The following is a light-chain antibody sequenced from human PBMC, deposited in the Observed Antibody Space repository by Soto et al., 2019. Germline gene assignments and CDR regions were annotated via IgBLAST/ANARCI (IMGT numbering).Light chain of an antibody. J-gene: IGKJ1*01. Sequence: EIVLKHSLATLSLYPGERATLSCRASQSVSNNYLAWYQQKPGQAPRLLIYGASNRATGIPDRFSGSGSGTDFTLTISRLEPEGFAVYYCLQYCSSGTFGQGTKVDIK. V-gene: IGKV3-20*01. CDR2: GAS. CDR1: QSVSNNY. CDR3: LQYCSSGT.